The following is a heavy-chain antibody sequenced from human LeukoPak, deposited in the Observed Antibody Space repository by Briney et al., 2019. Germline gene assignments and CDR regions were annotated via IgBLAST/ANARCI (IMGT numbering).Heavy chain of an antibody. CDR2: ISGSGGNT. D-gene: IGHD3-10*01. J-gene: IGHJ4*02. CDR3: ARGYASGTYYSDY. V-gene: IGHV3-23*01. Sequence: GGSLRLSCAASGFTFSDYAMSWVRQAPGKGLEWVSAISGSGGNTYYGDSVRGRFTISRDKSKNTLFLQMNSLRAEDTAVYYCARGYASGTYYSDYWGQGTLVTVSS. CDR1: GFTFSDYA.